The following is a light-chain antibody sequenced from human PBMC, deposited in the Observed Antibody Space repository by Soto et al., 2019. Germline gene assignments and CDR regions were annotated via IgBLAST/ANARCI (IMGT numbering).Light chain of an antibody. Sequence: QSVLTQPASVSGSLGQSITISCTGTSSDVGGYNYVSWYQQHPGKAPKLMIYEVSNRPSGVSNRFSGSKSGTTASLTISGLQAEDEADYYCSSYTSSSTRVFGTGTKVTVL. CDR3: SSYTSSSTRV. J-gene: IGLJ1*01. CDR1: SSDVGGYNY. V-gene: IGLV2-14*01. CDR2: EVS.